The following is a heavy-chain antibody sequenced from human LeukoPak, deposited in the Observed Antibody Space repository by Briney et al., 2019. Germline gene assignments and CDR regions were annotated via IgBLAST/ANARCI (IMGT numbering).Heavy chain of an antibody. CDR2: IRSKAYGGTT. J-gene: IGHJ4*02. CDR1: GFTFGDYA. D-gene: IGHD6-19*01. CDR3: TRGSSSGWYWTYYFDY. Sequence: AGGSLRLSCTASGFTFGDYAMSWVRQAPGKGLEWVGFIRSKAYGGTTEYAASVKGRFTISRDDSKSIAYLQMNSLKTGDTAVYYCTRGSSSGWYWTYYFDYWGQGTLVTVSS. V-gene: IGHV3-49*04.